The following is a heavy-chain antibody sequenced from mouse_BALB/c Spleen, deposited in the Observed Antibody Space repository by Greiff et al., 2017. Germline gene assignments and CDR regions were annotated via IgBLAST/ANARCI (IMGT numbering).Heavy chain of an antibody. Sequence: EVQGVESGGGLVQPGGSRKLSCAASGFTFSSFGMHWVRQAPEKGLEWVAYISSGSSTIYYADTVKGRFTISRDNPKNTLFLQMTSLRSEDTAMYDCAIWGRPLYCDYWGQGTTLTGSS. V-gene: IGHV5-17*02. CDR2: ISSGSSTI. CDR3: AIWGRPLYCDY. J-gene: IGHJ2*01. CDR1: GFTFSSFG. D-gene: IGHD1-1*02.